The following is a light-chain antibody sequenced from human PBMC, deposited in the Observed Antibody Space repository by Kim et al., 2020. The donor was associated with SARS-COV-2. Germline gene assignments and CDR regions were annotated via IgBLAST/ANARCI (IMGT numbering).Light chain of an antibody. CDR1: SGSVSTSYY. V-gene: IGLV8-61*01. CDR3: VLYVGSGIWV. J-gene: IGLJ3*02. Sequence: GGTFTFTCGLSSGSVSTSYYPNWFQQTPGQAPRTLIYNTSTRSSGVPDRFSGSILGNKAALTITGAQADDESDYYCVLYVGSGIWVFGGGTKLTVL. CDR2: NTS.